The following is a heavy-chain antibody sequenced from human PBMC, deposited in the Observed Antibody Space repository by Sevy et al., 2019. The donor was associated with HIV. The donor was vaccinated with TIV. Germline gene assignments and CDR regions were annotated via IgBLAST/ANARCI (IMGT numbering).Heavy chain of an antibody. CDR1: GFTFSSYA. Sequence: GGSLRLSCAASGFTFSSYAMHRVRQAPSKGLEWVAVISYDGSNKYYADSVKGRFTISRDNSKNTLYLQMNSLRAEDTAVYYCARNGGIAVAGDFDYWGQGTLVTVSS. CDR3: ARNGGIAVAGDFDY. J-gene: IGHJ4*02. D-gene: IGHD6-19*01. CDR2: ISYDGSNK. V-gene: IGHV3-30-3*01.